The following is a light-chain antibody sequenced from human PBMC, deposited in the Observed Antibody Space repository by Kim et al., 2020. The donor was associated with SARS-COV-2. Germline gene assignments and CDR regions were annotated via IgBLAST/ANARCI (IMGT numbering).Light chain of an antibody. Sequence: SVAPGKTASITCSGNKMGSKCMCWYQQKPGQAPVLVIYYDSNRPSGIPERFSGSNSGSTATLTISRVEAMDEADYFCQVWDIAHLFFGGGTQLTVL. CDR2: YDS. V-gene: IGLV3-21*04. CDR3: QVWDIAHLF. J-gene: IGLJ2*01. CDR1: KMGSKC.